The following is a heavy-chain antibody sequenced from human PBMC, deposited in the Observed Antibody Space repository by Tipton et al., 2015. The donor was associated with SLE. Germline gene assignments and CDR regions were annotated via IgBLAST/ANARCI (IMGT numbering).Heavy chain of an antibody. V-gene: IGHV4-61*09. D-gene: IGHD6-19*01. J-gene: IGHJ4*02. CDR3: AREFRAVLDY. CDR2: IYTSGST. Sequence: TLSLTCTVSGGSISSGSYYWSWIRQPAGRGLEWIGYIYTSGSTNYNPSLKSRVTISVDTSKNQFSLKLSSVTVADTAVYYCAREFRAVLDYWGQGTLVTVSS. CDR1: GGSISSGSYY.